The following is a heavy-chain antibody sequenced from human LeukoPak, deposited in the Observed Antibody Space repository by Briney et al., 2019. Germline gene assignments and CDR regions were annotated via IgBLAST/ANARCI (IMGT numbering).Heavy chain of an antibody. V-gene: IGHV4-34*01. D-gene: IGHD6-13*01. CDR1: GGSFSGYY. Sequence: SETLSLTCAVYGGSFSGYYWSWIRQPPGKGLEWIGEINHSGTTNYNPSLKSRATITVDTSNNQFSLKLSSVTAADTAVYYCAGAAAIDYWGQGTPVTVSS. J-gene: IGHJ4*02. CDR2: INHSGTT. CDR3: AGAAAIDY.